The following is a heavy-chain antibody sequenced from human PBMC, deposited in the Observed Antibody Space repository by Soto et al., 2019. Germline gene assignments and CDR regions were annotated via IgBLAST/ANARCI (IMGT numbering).Heavy chain of an antibody. CDR3: ARGGWNYDCLDA. CDR2: VTNSGGTT. V-gene: IGHV3-48*02. CDR1: GFAFSGYS. D-gene: IGHD3-3*01. Sequence: QLVESGGDLVQTGGSLRLSCEAYGFAFSGYSMNWVRQAPGKGLEWISCVTNSGGTTYYSDSVKGRFTISRDNAMNSLYLQMNNLRDEDTAVYYRARGGWNYDCLDAWGQGTTVTVSS. J-gene: IGHJ6*02.